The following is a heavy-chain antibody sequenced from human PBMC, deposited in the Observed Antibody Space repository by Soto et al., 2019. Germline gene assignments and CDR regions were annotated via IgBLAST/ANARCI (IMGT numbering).Heavy chain of an antibody. V-gene: IGHV4-34*01. CDR2: INHSGST. J-gene: IGHJ4*02. CDR3: ARGFHGSGSYIAPFDY. Sequence: PSETLSLTCAVYGGSFSGYYWSWIRQPPGKGLEWIGEINHSGSTNYNPSLKSRVTISVDTSKNQFSLKLSSVTAADTAVYYCARGFHGSGSYIAPFDYWGQGTLVTVSS. CDR1: GGSFSGYY. D-gene: IGHD3-10*01.